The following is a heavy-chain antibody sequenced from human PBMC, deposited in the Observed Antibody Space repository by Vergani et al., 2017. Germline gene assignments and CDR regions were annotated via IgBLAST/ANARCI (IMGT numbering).Heavy chain of an antibody. D-gene: IGHD1/OR15-1a*01. CDR1: GVTFSSYG. CDR3: ARDYEGWNTLGV. CDR2: IWYDGSNK. Sequence: QVQLVESGGGVVQPGRSLRLSCAASGVTFSSYGMHWVRQAPGKGLEWVAVIWYDGSNKYYADSVKGRFTISRDNSKNTLYLQMNSLRAEDTAVYYCARDYEGWNTLGVWGQGTLVTVSS. V-gene: IGHV3-33*01. J-gene: IGHJ4*02.